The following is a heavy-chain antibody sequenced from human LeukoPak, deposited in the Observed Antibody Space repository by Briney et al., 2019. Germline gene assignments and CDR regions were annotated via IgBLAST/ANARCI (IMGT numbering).Heavy chain of an antibody. J-gene: IGHJ4*02. Sequence: GGSLRLSCAASGFIFSTYGMHWVRQAPGKGLEWVAVIWNDGSNKYYADSVKGRFTISRDNSKNTLYLQMKSLRAEDTAVYSCARASGPFGYWGQGTLVTVSS. CDR1: GFIFSTYG. CDR3: ARASGPFGY. D-gene: IGHD3-10*01. CDR2: IWNDGSNK. V-gene: IGHV3-33*01.